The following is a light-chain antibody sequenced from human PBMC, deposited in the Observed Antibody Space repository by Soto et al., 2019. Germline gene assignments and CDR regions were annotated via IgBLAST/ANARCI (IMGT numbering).Light chain of an antibody. CDR1: QSVINSY. CDR3: QQYGISPWT. Sequence: EIVLTQSPGTLSLSPGERATLSCRASQSVINSYLAWYQHKAGQAPRLLIYGASSRATGIPDKFSGSASGTDFTLTISRLEPEDFAVYYCQQYGISPWTFGQGTKVEIK. CDR2: GAS. V-gene: IGKV3-20*01. J-gene: IGKJ1*01.